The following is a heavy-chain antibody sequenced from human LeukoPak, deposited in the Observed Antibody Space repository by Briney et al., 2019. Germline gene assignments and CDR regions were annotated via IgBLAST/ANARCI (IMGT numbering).Heavy chain of an antibody. CDR3: ASSAYSGSYGVDY. V-gene: IGHV3-21*05. CDR1: GFTFSSYW. J-gene: IGHJ4*02. CDR2: ISSSSSYT. D-gene: IGHD1-26*01. Sequence: GGSLRLSCEASGFTFSSYWMSWVRQAPGKGLEWVSYISSSSSYTNYADSVKGRLTISRDNAKNSLYLQMNSLRAEDTAVYYCASSAYSGSYGVDYWGQGTLVTVSS.